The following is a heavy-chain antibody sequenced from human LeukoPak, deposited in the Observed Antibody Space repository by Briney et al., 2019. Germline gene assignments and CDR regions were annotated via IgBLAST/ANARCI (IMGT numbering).Heavy chain of an antibody. V-gene: IGHV3-74*01. Sequence: GGSLRLSCAASGFTFSSFWMHWVRQAPGKGLVWVSRINSDGSSTSYADSVKGRFTISRDNAKNTLYLQMNSLRAEDTAVYYCARDRSTGEEDYWGQGTLVTVSS. J-gene: IGHJ4*02. CDR3: ARDRSTGEEDY. D-gene: IGHD7-27*01. CDR2: INSDGSST. CDR1: GFTFSSFW.